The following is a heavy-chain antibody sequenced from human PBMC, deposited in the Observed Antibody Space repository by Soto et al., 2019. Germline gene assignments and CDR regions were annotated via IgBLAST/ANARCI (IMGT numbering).Heavy chain of an antibody. CDR2: INAGNGNT. J-gene: IGHJ5*02. CDR1: GYTFTSYA. Sequence: GASVKVSCKASGYTFTSYAMHWVRQAPGQRLEWMGWINAGNGNTKYSQKFQGRVTITRDTSASTAYMELSSLRSEDTAVYYCARDLGRPYNCNDPPADPWGQGTLVTVSS. CDR3: ARDLGRPYNCNDPPADP. V-gene: IGHV1-3*01. D-gene: IGHD1-20*01.